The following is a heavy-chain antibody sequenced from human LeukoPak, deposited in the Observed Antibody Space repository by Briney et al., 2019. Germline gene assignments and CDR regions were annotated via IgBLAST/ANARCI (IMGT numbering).Heavy chain of an antibody. CDR2: ISSSGSTV. CDR3: ARARVGDYWELPVPYFFDY. Sequence: PGGSLRLSCAASGFTFSDYSMSWVRQAPGKGLEWVSYISSSGSTVDYADSVKGRFTFSRDNAKNSLYLQMNSLRAEDTAVYYCARARVGDYWELPVPYFFDYWGQGTLVTVSS. J-gene: IGHJ4*02. D-gene: IGHD1-26*01. V-gene: IGHV3-48*01. CDR1: GFTFSDYS.